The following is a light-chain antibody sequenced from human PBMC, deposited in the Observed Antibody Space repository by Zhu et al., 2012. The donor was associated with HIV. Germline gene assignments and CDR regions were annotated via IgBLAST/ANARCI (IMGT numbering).Light chain of an antibody. CDR2: GAS. Sequence: ENVLTQSPGTLSLSPGEGATLSCKASQRIGSSYLAWYQQKPGQAPRLLIYGASFRATGIPDRLSGSGSGTDFTLTISRLEPEDFAVYYCHQYGSSPDTFGQGTKLEIK. CDR1: QRIGSSY. J-gene: IGKJ2*01. V-gene: IGKV3-20*01. CDR3: HQYGSSPDT.